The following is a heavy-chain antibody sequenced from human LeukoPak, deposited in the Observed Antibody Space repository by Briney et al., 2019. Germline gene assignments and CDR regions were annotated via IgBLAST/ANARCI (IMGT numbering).Heavy chain of an antibody. CDR1: SYSISSGYY. D-gene: IGHD2-15*01. Sequence: PSETLSLTCDVSSYSISSGYYWGWIRQSPGKGLEWIGSIYHNGRTYYNPSLKSRVTMSVDTSKNHFSLKLSSVTAADTAFYYCALDPADMGVYYFDYWGQGTLVTVSS. V-gene: IGHV4-38-2*01. CDR3: ALDPADMGVYYFDY. J-gene: IGHJ4*02. CDR2: IYHNGRT.